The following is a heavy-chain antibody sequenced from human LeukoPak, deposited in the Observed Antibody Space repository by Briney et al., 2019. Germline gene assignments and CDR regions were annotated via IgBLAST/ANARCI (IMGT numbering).Heavy chain of an antibody. CDR1: GFTFSDYY. V-gene: IGHV3-11*04. CDR2: ISSSGSTI. J-gene: IGHJ4*02. Sequence: GGSLRLSCAASGFTFSDYYMSWIRQAPGKGLEWVSYISSSGSTIYYADSVKGRFTISRDNAKNSLYLQMNSLRAEDTAVYYCARERGYCSSTSCYLTADYWGRGTLVTVSS. CDR3: ARERGYCSSTSCYLTADY. D-gene: IGHD2-2*01.